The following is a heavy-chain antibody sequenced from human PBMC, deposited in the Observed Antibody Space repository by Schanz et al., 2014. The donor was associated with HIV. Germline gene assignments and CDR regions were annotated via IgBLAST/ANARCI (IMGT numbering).Heavy chain of an antibody. CDR1: GFTFDSYG. Sequence: VQLLDSGGGLVQPGGSLRLSCVASGFTFDSYGIHWVRQAPGKGLEWVAVISYDGSNKKYADSVKGRFTISRDNSKNTLYLQMTTLRIDDTAVYYCAKPEYDSRGNSQSHFDYWGQGTLVTVSS. CDR3: AKPEYDSRGNSQSHFDY. CDR2: ISYDGSNK. J-gene: IGHJ4*02. V-gene: IGHV3-30*18. D-gene: IGHD3-22*01.